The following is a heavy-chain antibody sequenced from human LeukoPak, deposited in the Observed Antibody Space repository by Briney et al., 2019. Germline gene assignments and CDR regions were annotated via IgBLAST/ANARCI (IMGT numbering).Heavy chain of an antibody. J-gene: IGHJ6*03. D-gene: IGHD2-2*01. V-gene: IGHV3-23*01. CDR2: ISGSGGRT. Sequence: PGGSLRLSCAASEFTFSNYAMSWVRQAPGKGLEWVSAISGSGGRTYYVDSVKGRFTISRDNSKNTLYLQMDSLRAEDTALYFCARGQGHCSSSQCSPGYYMDVWGKGTTVTVFS. CDR3: ARGQGHCSSSQCSPGYYMDV. CDR1: EFTFSNYA.